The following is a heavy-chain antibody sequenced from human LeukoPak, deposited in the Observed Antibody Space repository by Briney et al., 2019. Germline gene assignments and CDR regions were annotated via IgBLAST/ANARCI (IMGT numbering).Heavy chain of an antibody. CDR3: ARVKQQLYYYYYMDV. V-gene: IGHV4-59*01. D-gene: IGHD6-13*01. Sequence: SETLSLTCTVSGGSISSYYWSWLRQPPGKGLEWIGYIYYSGSTNYNPSLKSRVTISVDTTKNQFSLKLSSVTAADTAVYYWARVKQQLYYYYYMDVWGKGTTVTVSS. CDR2: IYYSGST. CDR1: GGSISSYY. J-gene: IGHJ6*03.